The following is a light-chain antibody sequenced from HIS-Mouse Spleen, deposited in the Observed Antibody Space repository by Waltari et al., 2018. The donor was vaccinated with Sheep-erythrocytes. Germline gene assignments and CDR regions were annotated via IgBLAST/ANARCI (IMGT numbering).Light chain of an antibody. J-gene: IGLJ3*02. CDR1: VLAKKY. CDR2: KDR. V-gene: IGLV3-27*01. CDR3: YSAADNKLV. Sequence: SYELTQPSSVSVSPGQTARITCSGDVLAKKYARWFQQKPGQAPVLVRYKDRERPSGIPWRFSGSSSGTTVTLTISGAQVEDEADYYCYSAADNKLVFGGGTKLTVL.